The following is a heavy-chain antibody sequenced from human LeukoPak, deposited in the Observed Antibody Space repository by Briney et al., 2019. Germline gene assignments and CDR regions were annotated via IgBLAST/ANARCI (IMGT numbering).Heavy chain of an antibody. V-gene: IGHV4-59*01. D-gene: IGHD3-22*01. J-gene: IGHJ4*02. CDR3: ARAGRSGYDSMPDY. CDR2: IYYSGST. CDR1: GGSISSYY. Sequence: PSETLSLTCTVSGGSISSYYWSWIRQPPGKGLEWIGYIYYSGSTNYNPSLKSRVTISVDTSKNQFSLKLSSVTAAVTAVYYCARAGRSGYDSMPDYWGQGTLVTVSS.